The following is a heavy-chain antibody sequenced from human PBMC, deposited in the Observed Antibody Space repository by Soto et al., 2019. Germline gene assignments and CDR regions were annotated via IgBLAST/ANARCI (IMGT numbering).Heavy chain of an antibody. J-gene: IGHJ6*03. V-gene: IGHV4-39*07. CDR3: ARTLGYCSGGSCYADYYYYYMDV. D-gene: IGHD2-15*01. Sequence: SETLSLTCTVSGGSINSGSHFWGWIRQPPGKGLEWIGSIYYSGSTNYNPSLKSRVTISVDTSKNQFSLKLSSVTAADTAVYYCARTLGYCSGGSCYADYYYYYMDVWGKGTTVTVSS. CDR1: GGSINSGSHF. CDR2: IYYSGST.